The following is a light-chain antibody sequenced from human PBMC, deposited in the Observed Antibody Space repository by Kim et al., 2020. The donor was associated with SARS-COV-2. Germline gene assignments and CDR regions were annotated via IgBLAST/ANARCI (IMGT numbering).Light chain of an antibody. CDR1: KLGDKY. CDR3: QAWDSSTEDWV. Sequence: SYELTQPPSVSVSPGQTASITCSGDKLGDKYACWYQQKPGQSPVLVIYQDSNRPSGIPERFSGSNSGNTATLTISGTQARDEADYYCQAWDSSTEDWVFG. J-gene: IGLJ3*02. V-gene: IGLV3-1*01. CDR2: QDS.